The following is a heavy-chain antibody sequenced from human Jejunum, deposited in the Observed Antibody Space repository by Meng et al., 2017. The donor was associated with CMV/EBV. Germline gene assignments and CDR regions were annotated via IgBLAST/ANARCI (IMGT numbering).Heavy chain of an antibody. J-gene: IGHJ5*02. CDR3: ARPASDWDYGGIEPLNL. CDR1: LTVDNYW. Sequence: LTVDNYWHHGVRLVAGNGPLWISHISVDASKIKYADAVKGRFTVSRDNAKNTVFLQMNNLRAEDTAVYYCARPASDWDYGGIEPLNLWGQGTLVTVSS. CDR2: ISVDASKI. D-gene: IGHD4-23*01. V-gene: IGHV3-74*01.